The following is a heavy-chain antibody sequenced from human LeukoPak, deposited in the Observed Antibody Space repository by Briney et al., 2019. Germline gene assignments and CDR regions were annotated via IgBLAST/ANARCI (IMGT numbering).Heavy chain of an antibody. CDR1: GYTLTELS. V-gene: IGHV1-24*01. D-gene: IGHD2-2*01. J-gene: IGHJ6*02. CDR3: ATDSCSSTSCYRNYYYGMDV. CDR2: FDPEDGET. Sequence: ASVKVSCKVSGYTLTELSMHWVRQAPGKGLEWMAGFDPEDGETIYAQKFQGRVTMTEDTSTDTAYMELSSLRSEDTAVYYCATDSCSSTSCYRNYYYGMDVWGQGTTVTVSS.